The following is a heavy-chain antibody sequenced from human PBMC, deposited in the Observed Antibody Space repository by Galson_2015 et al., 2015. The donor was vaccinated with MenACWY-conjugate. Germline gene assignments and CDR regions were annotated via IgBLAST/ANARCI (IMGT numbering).Heavy chain of an antibody. V-gene: IGHV2-70*11. D-gene: IGHD1-1*01. J-gene: IGHJ1*01. Sequence: PALVKPTQTLTLTCTFSGFSLSTSGMCVSWIRQSPGKALEWLGRIDWDDDKYYSTSLKTRLTISKDTSKNQVVLTMTNMDPVDTATYYCARIRYVPGTRHAEYFQHWGQGTLVTVSS. CDR3: ARIRYVPGTRHAEYFQH. CDR2: IDWDDDK. CDR1: GFSLSTSGMC.